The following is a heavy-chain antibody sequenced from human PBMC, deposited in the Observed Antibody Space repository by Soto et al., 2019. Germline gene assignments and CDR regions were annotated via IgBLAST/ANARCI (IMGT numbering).Heavy chain of an antibody. CDR3: AKVLGVYYDFGSDPRAFDY. CDR2: ISGSGGST. CDR1: GFTFSSYA. V-gene: IGHV3-23*01. D-gene: IGHD3-3*01. J-gene: IGHJ4*02. Sequence: EVQLLESGGGLVQPGGSLRLSCAASGFTFSSYAMSWVRQAPGKGLEWVSAISGSGGSTYYADSVKGRFTISRDNSKNTLYLLINSLRGEDTAVYYCAKVLGVYYDFGSDPRAFDYWGQGTLVTVSS.